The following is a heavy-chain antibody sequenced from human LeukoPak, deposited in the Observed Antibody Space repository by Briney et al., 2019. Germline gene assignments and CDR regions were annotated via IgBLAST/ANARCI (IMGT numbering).Heavy chain of an antibody. CDR3: ARDSSWHRASY. D-gene: IGHD6-13*01. V-gene: IGHV4-30-2*01. CDR1: GGSISSGGYY. J-gene: IGHJ4*02. CDR2: IYHSGST. Sequence: TLSLTCTVSGGSISSGGYYWSWIRQPPGKGLEWIGYIYHSGSTYYNPSLKSRVTISVDRSKNQFSLKLSSVTAADTAVYYCARDSSWHRASYWGQGTLVTVSS.